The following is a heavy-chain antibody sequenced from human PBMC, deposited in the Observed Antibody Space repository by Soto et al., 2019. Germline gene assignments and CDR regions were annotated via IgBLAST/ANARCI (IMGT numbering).Heavy chain of an antibody. CDR1: GYSFTSYW. D-gene: IGHD3-9*01. Sequence: GESLKISCKGSGYSFTSYWIGWVRQMPGKGLEWMGIIYPGDSDTRYSPSFQGQVTISADKSISTAYLQWSSLKASDTAMYYCARHPVRYFVWLSSRYYYYYGMDVWGQGTTVTVSS. CDR3: ARHPVRYFVWLSSRYYYYYGMDV. CDR2: IYPGDSDT. V-gene: IGHV5-51*01. J-gene: IGHJ6*02.